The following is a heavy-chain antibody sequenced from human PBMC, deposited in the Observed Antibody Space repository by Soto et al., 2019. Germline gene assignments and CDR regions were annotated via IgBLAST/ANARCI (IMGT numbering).Heavy chain of an antibody. CDR3: ARAAYTSGYYYFDH. CDR1: GFTFSSHA. D-gene: IGHD6-19*01. J-gene: IGHJ4*02. V-gene: IGHV3-33*01. Sequence: PGGSLRLSCASSGFTFSSHAMHWVRQAPGKGLEWVANIWFDGSNKNYAEYVKGRFTNYRDNSKKTLFLQVNSLRAEDTAIYYCARAAYTSGYYYFDHWGQGTPVTVSS. CDR2: IWFDGSNK.